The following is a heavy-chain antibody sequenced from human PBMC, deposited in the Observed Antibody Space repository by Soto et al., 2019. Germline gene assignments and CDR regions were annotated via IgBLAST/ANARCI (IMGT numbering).Heavy chain of an antibody. CDR1: GGSISSGGYY. D-gene: IGHD5-12*01. Sequence: QVQLQESGPGLVKPSQTLSLTCTVSGGSISSGGYYWSWIRQHPGKGLEWIGYIYYSGSTYYNPSLNRRVXXSXDXXKNQFSLKLSSVTAADTAVYYCARMRGSGYDYRDYWGQGTLVTVSS. CDR3: ARMRGSGYDYRDY. CDR2: IYYSGST. J-gene: IGHJ4*02. V-gene: IGHV4-31*03.